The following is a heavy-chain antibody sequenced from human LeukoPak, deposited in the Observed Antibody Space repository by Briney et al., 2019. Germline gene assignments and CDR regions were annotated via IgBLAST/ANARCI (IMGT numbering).Heavy chain of an antibody. CDR2: ISSSSSYI. V-gene: IGHV3-21*04. Sequence: GGSLRLSCAASGFTFSSYSMNWVRQAPGKGLEWVSSISSSSSYIYYADSVKGRFTISRDNAKNAVYLQMNSLRAEDTAVYYCARSNYSYYMDVWGKGTTVTVSS. CDR3: ARSNYSYYMDV. CDR1: GFTFSSYS. J-gene: IGHJ6*03.